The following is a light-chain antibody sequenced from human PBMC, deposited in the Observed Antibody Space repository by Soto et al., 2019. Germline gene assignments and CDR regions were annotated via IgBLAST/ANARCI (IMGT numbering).Light chain of an antibody. CDR3: TSYVGNDIWV. CDR1: SSDVGAYKY. Sequence: QSALTQPPSASGTPGQSVTISCTGTSSDVGAYKYVSWYQQYPGKAPKLMIYEVTKRPSGVPDRFSGSKSGNTASLTVSGLQAEDEADYYCTSYVGNDIWVFGGGTKVNVL. CDR2: EVT. V-gene: IGLV2-8*01. J-gene: IGLJ3*02.